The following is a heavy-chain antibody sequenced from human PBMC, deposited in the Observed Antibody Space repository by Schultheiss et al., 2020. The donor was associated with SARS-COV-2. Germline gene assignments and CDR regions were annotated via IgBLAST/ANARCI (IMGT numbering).Heavy chain of an antibody. Sequence: GESLKISCAASGFTFSSYAMHWVRQAPGKGLEWVAVIWYDGTNKYYADSVKGRFTISRDNSKKTLYLQMNSLRAEDTAVYYCARGRFGELLYRVFDYWGQGTLVTVSS. CDR1: GFTFSSYA. CDR2: IWYDGTNK. CDR3: ARGRFGELLYRVFDY. J-gene: IGHJ4*02. D-gene: IGHD3-10*01. V-gene: IGHV3-30*07.